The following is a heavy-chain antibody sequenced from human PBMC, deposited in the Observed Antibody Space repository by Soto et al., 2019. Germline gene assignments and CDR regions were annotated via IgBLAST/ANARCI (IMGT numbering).Heavy chain of an antibody. Sequence: LRLSCAASGFTFTRYSMNWVRQAPGKGLEWVSSISSTTNYIYYGDSMKGRFSISRDNAKNSLYLEMNSLRAEDTAVYYCARESEDLTSNFDYWGQGTLVTVSS. CDR3: ARESEDLTSNFDY. V-gene: IGHV3-21*06. J-gene: IGHJ4*02. CDR2: ISSTTNYI. CDR1: GFTFTRYS.